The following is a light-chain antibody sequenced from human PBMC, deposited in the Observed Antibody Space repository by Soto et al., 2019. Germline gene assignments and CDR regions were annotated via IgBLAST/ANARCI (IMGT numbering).Light chain of an antibody. V-gene: IGLV2-23*03. CDR2: EGS. Sequence: QSALPQPASVSGSPVQSITISCTGTSSDVGSYNLVSWYQQHPGKAPKLMIYEGSKRPSGVSNRFSGSKSGNTASLTISGLQAEDEADYYCCSYAGSSTFYVFGTGTKVTVL. J-gene: IGLJ1*01. CDR1: SSDVGSYNL. CDR3: CSYAGSSTFYV.